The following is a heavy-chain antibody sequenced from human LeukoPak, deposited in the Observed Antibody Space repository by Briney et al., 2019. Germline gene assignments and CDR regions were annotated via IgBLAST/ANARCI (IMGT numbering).Heavy chain of an antibody. J-gene: IGHJ5*02. D-gene: IGHD6-13*01. CDR2: IYYSGST. V-gene: IGHV4-39*07. CDR1: GGSISSSSYY. CDR3: ASKYSSSWRGNGWFDP. Sequence: SETLSLTCTVSGGSISSSSYYWGWLRQPPGKGLEWIGSIYYSGSTYYNPSLKSRVTISVDTSKNQFSLKLSSVTAADTAVYYCASKYSSSWRGNGWFDPWGQGTLVTVSS.